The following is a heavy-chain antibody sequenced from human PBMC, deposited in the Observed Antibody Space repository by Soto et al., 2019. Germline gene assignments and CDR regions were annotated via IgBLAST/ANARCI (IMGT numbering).Heavy chain of an antibody. V-gene: IGHV3-23*01. CDR3: ANPPSVFFRIGYYPYYYYYYYMDV. Sequence: GGSLRLSCAASGFTFSSYAMSWVRQAPGKGLEWVSAISGSGGSTYYADSVKGRFTISRDNSKKTLYLQMNSLRAEDTAVYYCANPPSVFFRIGYYPYYYYYYYMDVWGKGTTVTVSS. D-gene: IGHD3-22*01. J-gene: IGHJ6*03. CDR1: GFTFSSYA. CDR2: ISGSGGST.